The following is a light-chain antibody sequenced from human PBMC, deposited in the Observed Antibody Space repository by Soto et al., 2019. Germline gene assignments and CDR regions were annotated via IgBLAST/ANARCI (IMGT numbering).Light chain of an antibody. CDR1: QSVSSY. Sequence: EIVLTQSPATLSLSPGERATLSCRASQSVSSYLAWYQQKPGQAPRLLIYHASNRATGIPARFSGSGSGTDFTLTISGLEPADFAVYSCQQRSNWLSFTSGQWTRLEIK. J-gene: IGKJ5*01. V-gene: IGKV3-11*01. CDR2: HAS. CDR3: QQRSNWLSFT.